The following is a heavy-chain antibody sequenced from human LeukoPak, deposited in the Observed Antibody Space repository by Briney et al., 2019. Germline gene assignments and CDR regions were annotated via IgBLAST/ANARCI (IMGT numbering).Heavy chain of an antibody. V-gene: IGHV1-69*13. Sequence: SVKVSCKASGGTFSSYAISWVRQAPGQGLEWMGGIIPIFGTANYAQKFQGRVTITADESTSTAYMELSSLRTEDTAVYYCARDRDGSGFMDVWGQGTTVTVSS. CDR2: IIPIFGTA. D-gene: IGHD3-10*01. CDR1: GGTFSSYA. CDR3: ARDRDGSGFMDV. J-gene: IGHJ6*02.